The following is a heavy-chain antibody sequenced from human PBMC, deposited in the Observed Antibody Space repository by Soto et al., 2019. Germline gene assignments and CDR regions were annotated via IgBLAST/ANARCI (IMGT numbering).Heavy chain of an antibody. D-gene: IGHD2-15*01. CDR2: IHYSGST. CDR3: ARSPKDIVVVVGEYYFDY. CDR1: GGSISGSY. Sequence: SETLSLTCTVSGGSISGSYWSWIRQTPGKVLEWVGYIHYSGSTNYNPSLKSRVTISVDTSKNQFSLKLSSVTAADTAVYYCARSPKDIVVVVGEYYFDYWGQGTLVTVSS. J-gene: IGHJ4*02. V-gene: IGHV4-59*08.